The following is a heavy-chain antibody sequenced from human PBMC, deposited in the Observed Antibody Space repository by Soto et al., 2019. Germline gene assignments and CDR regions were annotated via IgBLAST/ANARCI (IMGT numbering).Heavy chain of an antibody. V-gene: IGHV1-69*01. D-gene: IGHD3-10*01. J-gene: IGHJ6*02. CDR3: ARAEEDGSGSYKTIKYYYYFGMDV. CDR1: GGTFSSYA. CDR2: IIPIFGTA. Sequence: QVQLVQSGAEVKKPGSSVKVSCKASGGTFSSYAISWVRQAPGQGLEWMGGIIPIFGTANYAQKFQGRVTITADESTSKAYMELSSLRSEDTAVYYCARAEEDGSGSYKTIKYYYYFGMDVWGQGTTVTVSS.